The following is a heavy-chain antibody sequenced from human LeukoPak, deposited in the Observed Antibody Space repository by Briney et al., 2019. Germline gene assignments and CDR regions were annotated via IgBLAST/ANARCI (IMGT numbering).Heavy chain of an antibody. CDR2: IYDSGST. J-gene: IGHJ5*02. D-gene: IGHD3-10*01. V-gene: IGHV4-39*01. Sequence: LSETLSLTCAVSGGSISSSNWWSWVRQPPGKGLEWIGSIYDSGSTYYNPSLKSRVTISVDTSKNQFSLKLNSVTAADTAVYYCARHYGPWGQGTLVTVSS. CDR3: ARHYGP. CDR1: GGSISSSNW.